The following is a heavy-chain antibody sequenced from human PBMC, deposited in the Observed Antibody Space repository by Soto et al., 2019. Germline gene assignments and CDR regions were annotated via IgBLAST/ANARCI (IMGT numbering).Heavy chain of an antibody. CDR3: AWGEQYMVRGVTFEY. CDR1: GGTFSSYA. Sequence: QVQLVQSGAEVKKPGSSVKVSCKASGGTFSSYAISWVRQAPGQGLEWMGGIIPIFGTANYAQKFQGRVTITAEEATSTAYMELSSLRFEDTAVYYCAWGEQYMVRGVTFEYWGQGTLVTVSS. CDR2: IIPIFGTA. D-gene: IGHD3-10*01. J-gene: IGHJ4*02. V-gene: IGHV1-69*01.